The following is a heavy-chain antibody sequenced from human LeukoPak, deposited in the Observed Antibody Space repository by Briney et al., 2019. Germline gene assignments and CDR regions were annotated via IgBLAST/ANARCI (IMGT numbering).Heavy chain of an antibody. CDR2: INPNSGGT. CDR1: GYTFTGYY. Sequence: ASVKVSCKASGYTFTGYYMHWVRQAPGQGLEWMGWINPNSGGTNYAQKFQGRVTMTRDMSTSTVYMELSSLRSDDTAVYYCARAGAVVDNWFDPWGQGTLVTVSS. J-gene: IGHJ5*02. V-gene: IGHV1-2*02. D-gene: IGHD2-15*01. CDR3: ARAGAVVDNWFDP.